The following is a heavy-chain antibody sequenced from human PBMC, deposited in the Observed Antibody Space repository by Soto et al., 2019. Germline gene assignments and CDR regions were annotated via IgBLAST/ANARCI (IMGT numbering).Heavy chain of an antibody. Sequence: GGSLRLSCTASEFTFSTYWMHWVRQAPGKGLVWVSRISSDGSTTDYADSVKGRFTISRDNAKNSLYLQMNSLRAEDTALYYCATDRAVITVAGFNYWGQGTLVTVSS. CDR1: EFTFSTYW. D-gene: IGHD6-19*01. CDR2: ISSDGSTT. V-gene: IGHV3-74*01. J-gene: IGHJ4*02. CDR3: ATDRAVITVAGFNY.